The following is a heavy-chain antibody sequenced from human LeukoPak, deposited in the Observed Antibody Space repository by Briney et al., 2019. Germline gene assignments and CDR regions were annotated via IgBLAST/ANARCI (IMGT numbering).Heavy chain of an antibody. CDR1: GFSFNNYG. J-gene: IGHJ4*02. V-gene: IGHV3-30*18. CDR3: AKDGGIWSPAYHFDY. Sequence: GGSLRLSCAASGFSFNNYGMHWVRQAPGKGLEWVAVISYDGANKYYADSVKGRFSISRDNSNNIVDLQMNSLRVEDTAVYFCAKDGGIWSPAYHFDYWGQGALVTVSS. CDR2: ISYDGANK. D-gene: IGHD6-13*01.